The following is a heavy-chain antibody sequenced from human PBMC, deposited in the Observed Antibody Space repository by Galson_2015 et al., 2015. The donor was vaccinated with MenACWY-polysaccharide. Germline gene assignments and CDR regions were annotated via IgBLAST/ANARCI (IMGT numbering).Heavy chain of an antibody. J-gene: IGHJ4*02. D-gene: IGHD1-26*01. CDR1: GFTFSDFA. CDR3: ARGRWSASLQGYYLDH. Sequence: SVKVSCKASGFTFSDFAIQWVRQAPGQGLEWMGWINAGNGATKYSLKFQGRVTITRDTSASTAYMELSSLRSEDTATYYCARGRWSASLQGYYLDHWGQGTLVTVSS. V-gene: IGHV1-3*01. CDR2: INAGNGAT.